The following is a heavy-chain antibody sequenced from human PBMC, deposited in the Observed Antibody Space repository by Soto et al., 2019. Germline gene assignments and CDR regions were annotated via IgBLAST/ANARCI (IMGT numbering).Heavy chain of an antibody. CDR3: ARDEEQLAIQH. CDR1: GFPVSSNY. Sequence: GGSLRLSCAASGFPVSSNYMSWVRQAPGKELEWASVIYSGGSTYYADSVKGRFTISRDNSQNTLHLHMNSLSAEATAVYYCARDEEQLAIQHWGQGNLVTVAS. CDR2: IYSGGST. D-gene: IGHD6-6*01. V-gene: IGHV3-53*01. J-gene: IGHJ1*01.